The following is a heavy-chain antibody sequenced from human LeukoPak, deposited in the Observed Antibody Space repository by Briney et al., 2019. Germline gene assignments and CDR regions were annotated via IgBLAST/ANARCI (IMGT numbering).Heavy chain of an antibody. Sequence: SGGSLRLSCAASGFIFSDFDMHWVRQVTGKGLEWVSAIGTTGDTYYPGSVKGRFTISRENAKNSLYPQMNSLRAEDTAVYYCAGATISVAYAFDIWGQGTMVTVSS. J-gene: IGHJ3*02. CDR3: AGATISVAYAFDI. CDR2: IGTTGDT. D-gene: IGHD6-19*01. CDR1: GFIFSDFD. V-gene: IGHV3-13*04.